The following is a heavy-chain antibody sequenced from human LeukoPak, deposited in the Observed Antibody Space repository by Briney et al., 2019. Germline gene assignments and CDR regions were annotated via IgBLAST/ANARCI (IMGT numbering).Heavy chain of an antibody. Sequence: GGSLRLSCAASGFTFSSYEMNWVRQAPGKGLEWVAYISSSGSTIYYADSVKGRFTISRDNAKNSLYLQMNSLRAEDTAVYYYARDQIVVVPAAKDYCYYGMDVWGQGTTVTVSS. J-gene: IGHJ6*01. CDR3: ARDQIVVVPAAKDYCYYGMDV. V-gene: IGHV3-48*03. D-gene: IGHD2-2*01. CDR1: GFTFSSYE. CDR2: ISSSGSTI.